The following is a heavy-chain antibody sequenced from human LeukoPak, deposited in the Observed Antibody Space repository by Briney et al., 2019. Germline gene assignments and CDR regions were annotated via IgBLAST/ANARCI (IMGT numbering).Heavy chain of an antibody. V-gene: IGHV4-59*08. Sequence: PSETLSLTCTVSGGSISSYYWSWIRQPPGKGLEWIGYIYYIGSTNYNPSLKSRVTISVDTSKNQFSLKLSSVTAADTAVYYCARHRLGIAAAGSSYWFDPWGQGTLVTVSS. J-gene: IGHJ5*02. CDR2: IYYIGST. CDR3: ARHRLGIAAAGSSYWFDP. D-gene: IGHD6-13*01. CDR1: GGSISSYY.